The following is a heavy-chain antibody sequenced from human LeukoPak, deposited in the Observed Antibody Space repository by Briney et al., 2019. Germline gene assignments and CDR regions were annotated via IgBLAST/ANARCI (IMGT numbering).Heavy chain of an antibody. CDR2: ISGSGGST. CDR1: GFTFSSYA. V-gene: IGHV3-23*01. Sequence: GGSLRLSCAASGFTFSSYAMSWVRQAPGKGLEWVSAISGSGGSTYYADSVKGRFTISRDNSKNTLYLQMNSLRAEDTAVYYCAKVTSSAYCGGDCSDYWGQGTLVTVSS. CDR3: AKVTSSAYCGGDCSDY. J-gene: IGHJ4*02. D-gene: IGHD2-21*01.